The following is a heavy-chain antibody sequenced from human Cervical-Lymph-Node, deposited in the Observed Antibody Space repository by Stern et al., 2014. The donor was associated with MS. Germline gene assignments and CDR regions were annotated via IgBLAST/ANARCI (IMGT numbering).Heavy chain of an antibody. Sequence: QLVQSGAELIRPGESLKISCKGSGYKFSIYWIAWVRQMPGKGLAWMGIIYPGDSENRYSTSFQGQGNMTTDKYTSTAYLQWSSLNASDTAMYFCARQTTAWASDVWGQGTLVTVSS. V-gene: IGHV5-51*01. J-gene: IGHJ4*02. CDR3: ARQTTAWASDV. CDR2: IYPGDSEN. D-gene: IGHD1-14*01. CDR1: GYKFSIYW.